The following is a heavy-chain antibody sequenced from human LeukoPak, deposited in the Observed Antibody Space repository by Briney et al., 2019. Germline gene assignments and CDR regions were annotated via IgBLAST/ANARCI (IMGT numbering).Heavy chain of an antibody. CDR1: SGSISTSY. CDR2: IYTSGST. CDR3: ARDRRAGRSYYFDY. D-gene: IGHD6-19*01. Sequence: PSETLSLTCTVSSGSISTSYWSWVRQPAGQGLEWIGRIYTSGSTNYNPSLKSRVTMSIDTSKNRFSLKLNSVTAADTAVYYCARDRRAGRSYYFDYWGQGTLVTVSS. V-gene: IGHV4-4*07. J-gene: IGHJ4*02.